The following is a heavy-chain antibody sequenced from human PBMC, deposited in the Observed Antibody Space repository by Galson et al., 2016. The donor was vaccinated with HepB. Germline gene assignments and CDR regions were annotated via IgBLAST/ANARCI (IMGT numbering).Heavy chain of an antibody. CDR2: IYYSGST. J-gene: IGHJ3*02. V-gene: IGHV4-31*03. D-gene: IGHD3-16*01. CDR1: GGSISSGGNY. CDR3: ARGPEYYDYDGRGGFDI. Sequence: TLSLTCTVSGGSISSGGNYWSWIRQRPGKGLEWIGYIYYSGSTYYNPSLKSRVIISVDTSKNQFSLKLTSVTAADTAVYYCARGPEYYDYDGRGGFDIWGQGTMVIVSS.